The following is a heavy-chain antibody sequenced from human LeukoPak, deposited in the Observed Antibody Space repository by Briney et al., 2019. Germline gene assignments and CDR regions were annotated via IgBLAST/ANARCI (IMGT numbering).Heavy chain of an antibody. CDR3: ARVRASLDY. CDR2: ISGSGGTT. D-gene: IGHD3-10*01. V-gene: IGHV3-23*01. Sequence: GGSLRLSCAASGFTFNSYAMSWVRQAPGKGLDWVSVISGSGGTTHYADSVKGRFTISRDNAKNSLYLQMNSLRAEDTAVYYCARVRASLDYWGQGTLVTVSS. J-gene: IGHJ4*02. CDR1: GFTFNSYA.